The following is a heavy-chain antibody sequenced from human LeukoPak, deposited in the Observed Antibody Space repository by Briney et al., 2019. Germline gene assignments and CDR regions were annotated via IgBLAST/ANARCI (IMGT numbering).Heavy chain of an antibody. Sequence: ASVKVSCKXSGYTFTSYDINWVRQATRQGLEWMGWMNPNSGNTGYAQKFQGRVTMTRNTSISTAYMELSSLRSEDTAVYYCARSPNYYYYMDVWGKGTTVTVSS. V-gene: IGHV1-8*01. CDR2: MNPNSGNT. CDR3: ARSPNYYYYMDV. J-gene: IGHJ6*03. CDR1: GYTFTSYD.